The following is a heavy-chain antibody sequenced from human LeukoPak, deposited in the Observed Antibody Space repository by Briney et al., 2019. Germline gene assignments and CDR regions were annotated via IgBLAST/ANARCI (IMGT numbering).Heavy chain of an antibody. V-gene: IGHV1-46*01. CDR2: INPSGGST. J-gene: IGHJ4*02. D-gene: IGHD6-13*01. Sequence: GASVTVSCKSSGYTFTSYYMHWVRQAPGQGLERMGIINPSGGSTSYAQKFQGRVTMTRDTSTSTVYMELSSLRSEDTAVYYCARDSSSLDYWGQGTLVTVSS. CDR3: ARDSSSLDY. CDR1: GYTFTSYY.